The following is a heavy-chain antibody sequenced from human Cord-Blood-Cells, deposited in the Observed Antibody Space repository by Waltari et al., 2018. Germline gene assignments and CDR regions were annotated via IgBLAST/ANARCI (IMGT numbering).Heavy chain of an antibody. D-gene: IGHD1-26*01. CDR3: ATLIVDYYYYGMDV. CDR1: GGSFSGSY. V-gene: IGHV4-34*01. J-gene: IGHJ6*02. Sequence: QVQLQQWGAGLLKPSETLSLTCAVYGGSFSGSYWSWILTPPGKGLEWIGEINHSGSTNYNPSLKSRVTISVDTSKNQFSLKLSSVTAADTAVYYCATLIVDYYYYGMDVWGQGTTVTVSS. CDR2: INHSGST.